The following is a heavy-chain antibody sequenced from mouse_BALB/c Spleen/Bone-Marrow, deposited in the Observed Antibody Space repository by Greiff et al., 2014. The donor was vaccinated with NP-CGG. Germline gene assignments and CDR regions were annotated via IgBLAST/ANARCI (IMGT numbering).Heavy chain of an antibody. J-gene: IGHJ4*01. Sequence: QVQLQQSXAELARPGASVQMSCKASGSTFTNYTMHWIKQRPGQGLEWIGYINPSSGYTNYNQKFKVKATLTADKSSSTAYMQLSSLTSEASAVYYCARGHYGSSYSAVDYWGQGTSVTVSS. CDR3: ARGHYGSSYSAVDY. CDR2: INPSSGYT. V-gene: IGHV1-4*01. D-gene: IGHD1-1*01. CDR1: GSTFTNYT.